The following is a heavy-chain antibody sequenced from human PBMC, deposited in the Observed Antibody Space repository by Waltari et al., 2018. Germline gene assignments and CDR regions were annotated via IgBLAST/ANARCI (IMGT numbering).Heavy chain of an antibody. Sequence: QVQLQQSGPGLVKPSPTLSLTCSISGDRVSRNSAPSNWIRQSPSRGLEWLGRTYYRSKWYNEYAVSVKSRITINPDTSKNQFSLQLNSVTPEDTAVYYCARDLHYYDRFDDAFDIWGQGTMVTVSS. CDR3: ARDLHYYDRFDDAFDI. CDR2: TYYRSKWYN. D-gene: IGHD3-22*01. J-gene: IGHJ3*02. CDR1: GDRVSRNSAP. V-gene: IGHV6-1*01.